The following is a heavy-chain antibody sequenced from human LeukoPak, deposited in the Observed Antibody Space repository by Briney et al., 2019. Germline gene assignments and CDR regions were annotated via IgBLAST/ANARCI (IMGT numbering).Heavy chain of an antibody. CDR1: GYTFTGYY. Sequence: ASVKASCKASGYTFTGYYMHWVRQAPGQGLEWMGWINPNSGGTNYAQKFQGRVTMTRDTSISTAYMELSRLRSEDTAVYYCARDYYGSGSSFDYWGQGTLVTVSS. CDR2: INPNSGGT. D-gene: IGHD3-10*01. V-gene: IGHV1-2*02. CDR3: ARDYYGSGSSFDY. J-gene: IGHJ4*02.